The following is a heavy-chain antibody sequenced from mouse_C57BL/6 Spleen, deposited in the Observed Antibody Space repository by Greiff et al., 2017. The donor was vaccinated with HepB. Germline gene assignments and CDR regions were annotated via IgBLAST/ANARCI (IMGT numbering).Heavy chain of an antibody. CDR2: INPSTGGT. CDR1: GYSFTGYY. Sequence: VQLQQSGPELVKPGASVKISCKASGYSFTGYYMNWVKQSPEKSLEWIGEINPSTGGTTYNQKFKAKATLTVDKSSSTAYMQLKSLTSEDSAVYYCARFGTERGYFDVWGTGTTVTVSS. D-gene: IGHD4-1*01. J-gene: IGHJ1*03. V-gene: IGHV1-42*01. CDR3: ARFGTERGYFDV.